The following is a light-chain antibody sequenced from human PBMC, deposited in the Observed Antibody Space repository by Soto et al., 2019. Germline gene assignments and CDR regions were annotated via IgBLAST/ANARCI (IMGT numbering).Light chain of an antibody. Sequence: EIVLTQSPATLSLSPGERATLSCGASQRIIASLAWYQHKPGQAPRLLIYGDSNRAGGIPARFSGSGSGTDLTLTISGLEAEDFAIYYCLTRNNWPPRFTFGPGTAVEVK. CDR2: GDS. CDR3: LTRNNWPPRFT. J-gene: IGKJ3*01. V-gene: IGKV3-11*01. CDR1: QRIIAS.